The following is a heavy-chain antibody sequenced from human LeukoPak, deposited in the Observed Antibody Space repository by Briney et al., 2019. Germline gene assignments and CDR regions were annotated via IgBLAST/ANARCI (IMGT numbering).Heavy chain of an antibody. J-gene: IGHJ4*02. V-gene: IGHV1-69*05. D-gene: IGHD3-22*01. CDR1: GGTFSSYA. Sequence: GASVKVSCKASGGTFSSYAISWVRQAPGQGLEWMGGIIPIFGTANYAQKLQGRVTMTTDTSTSTAYMELRSLRSDDTAVYYCARRGTTYYYDSSAPRFDYWGQGTLVTVSS. CDR2: IIPIFGTA. CDR3: ARRGTTYYYDSSAPRFDY.